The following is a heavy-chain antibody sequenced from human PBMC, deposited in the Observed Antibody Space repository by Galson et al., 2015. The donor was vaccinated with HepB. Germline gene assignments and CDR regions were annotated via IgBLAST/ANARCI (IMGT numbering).Heavy chain of an antibody. D-gene: IGHD6-19*01. CDR2: ISSSSSYI. V-gene: IGHV3-21*01. J-gene: IGHJ6*02. CDR3: ARGITEALAVAGPNYYYGMDV. Sequence: SLRLSCAASGFTFSSYSMNWVRQAPGKGLEWVSSISSSSSYIYYADSVKGRFTISRDNAKNSLYLQMNSLRAEDTAVYYCARGITEALAVAGPNYYYGMDVWGQGTTVTVSS. CDR1: GFTFSSYS.